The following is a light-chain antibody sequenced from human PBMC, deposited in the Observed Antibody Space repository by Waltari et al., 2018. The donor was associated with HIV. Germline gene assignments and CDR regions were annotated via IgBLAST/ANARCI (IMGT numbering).Light chain of an antibody. J-gene: IGLJ3*02. V-gene: IGLV1-47*01. Sequence: QSVVTQPPSASGTPGQRVTISCSGSDSNIGSNYVYWYQDLPGTAPKLLIYKNNQRSSGCPDRFSGSKSDTSASLAISGLRSEDEADYYCASWDDNLNSWVFGGGTKLTVL. CDR2: KNN. CDR1: DSNIGSNY. CDR3: ASWDDNLNSWV.